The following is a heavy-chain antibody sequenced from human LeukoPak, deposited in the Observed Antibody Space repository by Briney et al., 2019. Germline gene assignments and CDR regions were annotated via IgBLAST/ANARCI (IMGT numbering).Heavy chain of an antibody. Sequence: PGRSLRLSCAASGFTFSSYGMHWVRQAPGRGLEWVAVIWYDGSNKYYADSVKGRFTISRDNSKNTLYLQMNSLRAEDTAVYYCAKDSNDFWSGYYPAGYFDYWGRGTLVTVSS. CDR2: IWYDGSNK. D-gene: IGHD3-3*01. CDR1: GFTFSSYG. CDR3: AKDSNDFWSGYYPAGYFDY. V-gene: IGHV3-33*06. J-gene: IGHJ4*02.